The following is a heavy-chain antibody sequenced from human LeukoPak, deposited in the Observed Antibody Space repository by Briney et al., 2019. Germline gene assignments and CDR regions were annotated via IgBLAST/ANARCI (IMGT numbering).Heavy chain of an antibody. D-gene: IGHD3-10*01. V-gene: IGHV5-51*01. Sequence: GESLKISCKGSGYSFTSYWIGWVRQMPGKGLEWMGIIYPGDSDTRYSPSFQGQVTISADKSISTAYLQWSSLKASDTAMYYCASRAGVRGVIITPDAFDIWGQGTMVTVSS. J-gene: IGHJ3*02. CDR2: IYPGDSDT. CDR1: GYSFTSYW. CDR3: ASRAGVRGVIITPDAFDI.